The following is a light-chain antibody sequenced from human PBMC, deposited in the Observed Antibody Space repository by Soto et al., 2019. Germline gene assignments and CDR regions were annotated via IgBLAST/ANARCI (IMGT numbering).Light chain of an antibody. J-gene: IGKJ2*01. CDR3: QQYYSTPPYI. Sequence: DIVMTQSPDSLAVSLGERATINCKSSQSVLYSANNKNYFAWYQQKPGQPPKLLIYWASTRESGVTDRFSGSGSGTDYTLTISRLKAQYVAVYYCQQYYSTPPYIFGQGTKLEIK. CDR2: WAS. V-gene: IGKV4-1*01. CDR1: QSVLYSANNKNY.